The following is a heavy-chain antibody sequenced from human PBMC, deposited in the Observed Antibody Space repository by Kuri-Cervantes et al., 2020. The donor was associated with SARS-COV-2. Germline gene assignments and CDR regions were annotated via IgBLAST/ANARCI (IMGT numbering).Heavy chain of an antibody. Sequence: GGSLRLSCAASGFTFSSYSMNWVRQAPGKGLEWVSSISSSSSYIYYADSVKGRFTISRDNSKNTLYLQMNSLRAEDTAVYYCAREFATVIAADAAFDYWGQGTLVTVSS. CDR1: GFTFSSYS. D-gene: IGHD6-13*01. J-gene: IGHJ4*02. CDR2: ISSSSSYI. CDR3: AREFATVIAADAAFDY. V-gene: IGHV3-21*01.